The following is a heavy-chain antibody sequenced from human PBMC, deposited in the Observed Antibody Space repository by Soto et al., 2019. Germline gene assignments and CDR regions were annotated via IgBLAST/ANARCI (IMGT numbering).Heavy chain of an antibody. CDR1: GFKFSSYA. CDR3: GKASTYPLDGVDV. D-gene: IGHD3-16*01. J-gene: IGHJ6*02. V-gene: IGHV3-23*01. Sequence: EVQLLESGGGLVHPGGSLRLSCVASGFKFSSYALTWVRQAPGKGLEWVSVISVSGANTYYADSVKGRFTISRDNSKNTLYLQMNSLRAEDTAIYYCGKASTYPLDGVDVWGQATTVTVSS. CDR2: ISVSGANT.